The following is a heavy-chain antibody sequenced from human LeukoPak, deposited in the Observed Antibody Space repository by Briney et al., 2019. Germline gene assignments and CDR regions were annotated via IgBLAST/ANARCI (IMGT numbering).Heavy chain of an antibody. CDR3: ARGERSDYYYYIDV. D-gene: IGHD3-16*01. CDR1: GYTFSGYD. V-gene: IGHV1-2*07. J-gene: IGHJ6*03. CDR2: INPNSGGT. Sequence: ASVKVSCKASGYTFSGYDMHWVRQAPGQGLGWMGWINPNSGGTNYAHTFQGRGTITRATSIRTAYKELSRLRSDDTTVCSCARGERSDYYYYIDVWGKGTTVTVSS.